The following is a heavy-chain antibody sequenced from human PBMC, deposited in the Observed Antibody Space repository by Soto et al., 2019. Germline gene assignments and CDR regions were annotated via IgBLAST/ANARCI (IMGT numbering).Heavy chain of an antibody. V-gene: IGHV1-69*01. CDR1: GDTFSNYG. D-gene: IGHD6-13*01. CDR3: ARKRGIGAAGAIAFDS. J-gene: IGHJ4*02. Sequence: QVQLVQSGAEVKKPGSSVKVSCKASGDTFSNYGITWVRQAPGQGFEWMGEIFPVFATVNYAQRFQGRAMITADESTSPAFIDLSSLTPDDTAMYYCARKRGIGAAGAIAFDSWGQGTLLTVSS. CDR2: IFPVFATV.